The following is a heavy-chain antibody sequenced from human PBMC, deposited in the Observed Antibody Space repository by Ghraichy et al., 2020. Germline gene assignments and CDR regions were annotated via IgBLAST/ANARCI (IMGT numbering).Heavy chain of an antibody. V-gene: IGHV3-64D*06. D-gene: IGHD3-22*01. Sequence: GGSLRLSCSVSGASFSTFAMHWIRQAPGKGLQYVSGISVSGDYIYYADSVKGRFTISRDYSKNTLYFQMTSLRAEDTAVYYCVRDYYHNVVDPWGQGTLVTVSS. CDR2: ISVSGDYI. CDR3: VRDYYHNVVDP. CDR1: GASFSTFA. J-gene: IGHJ5*02.